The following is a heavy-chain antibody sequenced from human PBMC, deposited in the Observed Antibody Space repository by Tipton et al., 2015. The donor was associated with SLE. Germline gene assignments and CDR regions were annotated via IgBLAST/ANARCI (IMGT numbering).Heavy chain of an antibody. CDR2: ISAYNGHT. Sequence: QLVQSGAEVKKPGASVKVSCKASGYTFTGYYMHWVRQAPGQGLEWMGWISAYNGHTTSAQKIQGRVTMTTDTSTSTAYMELRSLRSDDTAVYYCARGVMGAPRMDVWGQGTTVTVSS. V-gene: IGHV1-18*04. J-gene: IGHJ6*02. D-gene: IGHD1-26*01. CDR1: GYTFTGYY. CDR3: ARGVMGAPRMDV.